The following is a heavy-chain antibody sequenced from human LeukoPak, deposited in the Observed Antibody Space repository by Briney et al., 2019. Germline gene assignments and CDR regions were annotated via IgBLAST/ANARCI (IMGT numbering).Heavy chain of an antibody. D-gene: IGHD6-13*01. CDR1: GFTFSSYA. CDR2: ISGSGGST. J-gene: IGHJ6*02. Sequence: GGSLRLSCAASGFTFSSYAMSWVRQAPGKGLEWVSAISGSGGSTYYADSVKGRFTISRDNSKNTLYLQMNSLRAEDTAVYYCAEHLKPHIAAAGYYYGMDVWGQGTMVTVSS. CDR3: AEHLKPHIAAAGYYYGMDV. V-gene: IGHV3-23*01.